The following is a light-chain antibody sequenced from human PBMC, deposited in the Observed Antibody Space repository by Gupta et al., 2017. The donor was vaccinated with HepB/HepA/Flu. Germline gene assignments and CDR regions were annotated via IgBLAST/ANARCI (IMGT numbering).Light chain of an antibody. Sequence: ILMTHSPPCLSVSLGERATINCKSSQSVLYSSNDKNHLAWYQQKPGQPPRLLIYWASARESGVPDRISGSGSGTDFTLTISRLQAEDVAVYYCQQYYNIPHTFGQGTKMEIK. CDR1: QSVLYSSNDKNH. J-gene: IGKJ2*01. CDR2: WAS. CDR3: QQYYNIPHT. V-gene: IGKV4-1*01.